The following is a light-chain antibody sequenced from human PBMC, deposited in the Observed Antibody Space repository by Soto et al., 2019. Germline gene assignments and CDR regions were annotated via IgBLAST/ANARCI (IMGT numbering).Light chain of an antibody. V-gene: IGLV2-14*01. CDR3: SSYSPSSLL. J-gene: IGLJ3*02. Sequence: QSALTQPASVSGSPGETITISCTETSNDVGGYGYVSWYRQYAGKAPTLMVSEVSYRPSGVSDRFSGSKSGTTAFLTISGLQTEDEGHYYCSSYSPSSLLFGGGTKVTVL. CDR2: EVS. CDR1: SNDVGGYGY.